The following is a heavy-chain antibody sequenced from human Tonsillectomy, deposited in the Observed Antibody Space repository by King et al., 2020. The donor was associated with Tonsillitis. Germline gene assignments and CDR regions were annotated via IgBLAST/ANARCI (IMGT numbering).Heavy chain of an antibody. J-gene: IGHJ4*02. CDR1: GFTFSNAW. CDR3: TTALSIVTGTTVAFDY. V-gene: IGHV3-15*01. Sequence: VQLVESGGGLVKPGGSLRLSCVVSGFTFSNAWMSWVRQAPGKGLEWVGRIKSKTDGGTIDYAAPVKGRFTISRDDSQNTLYLQMNSLKTEDTAVYYCTTALSIVTGTTVAFDYWGQGTLVTVSS. D-gene: IGHD1-20*01. CDR2: IKSKTDGGTI.